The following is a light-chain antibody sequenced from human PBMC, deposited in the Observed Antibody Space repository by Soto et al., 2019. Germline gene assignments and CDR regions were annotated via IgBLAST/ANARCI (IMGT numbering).Light chain of an antibody. CDR1: QSVSTNC. CDR3: QQHDHSRDT. V-gene: IGKV3-20*01. Sequence: EIVLTQSPGTLSLSPGERVTLSCRASQSVSTNCLAWYQQKPGQAPRLLIYGASNRAPGIPDRFSGSGSGTDFTLTISRLEPEDYAVYYCQQHDHSRDTFGQGTKLEIK. CDR2: GAS. J-gene: IGKJ2*01.